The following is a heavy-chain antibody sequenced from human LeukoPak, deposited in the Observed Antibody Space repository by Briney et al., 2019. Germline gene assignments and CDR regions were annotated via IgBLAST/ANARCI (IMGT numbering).Heavy chain of an antibody. CDR2: ISSSGSTI. V-gene: IGHV3-48*03. D-gene: IGHD5-24*01. Sequence: GGSLRLSCAASGFTFSSYEMNWVRQAPGKGLEWVSYISSSGSTIYYADSVKGRFTISRDNAKNSLCLQMNSLRAEDTAVYYCARTQRWLQSWGQGTLVTVSS. CDR3: ARTQRWLQS. CDR1: GFTFSSYE. J-gene: IGHJ5*02.